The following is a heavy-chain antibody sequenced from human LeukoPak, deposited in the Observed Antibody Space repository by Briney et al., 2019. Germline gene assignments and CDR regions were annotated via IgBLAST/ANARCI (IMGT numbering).Heavy chain of an antibody. V-gene: IGHV3-30*04. CDR3: ARVTDHYDSSGCPDY. J-gene: IGHJ4*02. CDR1: GFTFSSYA. CDR2: ISYDGSNK. D-gene: IGHD3-22*01. Sequence: PGRSLRLSCAASGFTFSSYAMHWVRQAPGKGLEWVAVISYDGSNKYYADSVKGRFTISRDNSKNTLYLQMNSLRAEDTAVYYCARVTDHYDSSGCPDYWGQGTLVTVSS.